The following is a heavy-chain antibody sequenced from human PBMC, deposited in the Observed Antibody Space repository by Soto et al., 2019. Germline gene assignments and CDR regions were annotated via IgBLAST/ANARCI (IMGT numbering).Heavy chain of an antibody. D-gene: IGHD2-2*01. J-gene: IGHJ3*02. CDR3: VKDIEENQLLYDGFDI. V-gene: IGHV3-9*01. CDR1: GFAFDDYA. Sequence: GGSLRLSCAASGFAFDDYAMHWVRQAPGKGLEWVSGISFDSGSIGYADSVRGRFTISRDDARNSLYLHLNSLRAEDTALYYCVKDIEENQLLYDGFDIWGQGTMVTVSS. CDR2: ISFDSGSI.